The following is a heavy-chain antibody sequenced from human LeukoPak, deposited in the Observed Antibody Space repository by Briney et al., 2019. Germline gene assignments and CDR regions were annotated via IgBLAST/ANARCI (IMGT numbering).Heavy chain of an antibody. Sequence: GRSLRLSCAASEITFEDYAMHWVRQAPGKGLEWVSGISWNSGSIAYADSVKGRFTISRDNAKNSLYLQMNSLRPEDTALYYCAKDSVGWPRSSSAFDIWGQGTRDTVSS. CDR2: ISWNSGSI. D-gene: IGHD5-12*01. CDR1: EITFEDYA. J-gene: IGHJ3*02. CDR3: AKDSVGWPRSSSAFDI. V-gene: IGHV3-9*01.